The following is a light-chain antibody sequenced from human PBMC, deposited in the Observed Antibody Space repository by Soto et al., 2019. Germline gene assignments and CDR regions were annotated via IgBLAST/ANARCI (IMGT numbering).Light chain of an antibody. CDR2: KAS. CDR1: QSISSW. Sequence: DLQMTQSPSTLSASVGCRFTITCRASQSISSWLAWYQQKPGKAPKLLIYKASSLESGVPSRFSGSGSGTEFTLTISSLKPDDFATYYCQQYNSYSTFGQGTKVDIK. CDR3: QQYNSYST. J-gene: IGKJ1*01. V-gene: IGKV1-5*03.